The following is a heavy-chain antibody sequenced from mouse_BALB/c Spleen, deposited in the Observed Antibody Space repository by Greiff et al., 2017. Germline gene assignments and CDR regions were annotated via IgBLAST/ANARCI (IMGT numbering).Heavy chain of an antibody. D-gene: IGHD3-1*01. J-gene: IGHJ4*01. CDR1: GFTFTDYY. Sequence: EVKLEESGGGLVQPGGSLRLSCATSGFTFTDYYMSWVRQPPGKALEWLGFIRNKANGYTTEYSASVKGRFTISRANSQSILYLHMHTLRAEDSATYYCARDWATAYYYAMDYWGQGTSVTVSA. CDR3: ARDWATAYYYAMDY. V-gene: IGHV7-3*02. CDR2: IRNKANGYTT.